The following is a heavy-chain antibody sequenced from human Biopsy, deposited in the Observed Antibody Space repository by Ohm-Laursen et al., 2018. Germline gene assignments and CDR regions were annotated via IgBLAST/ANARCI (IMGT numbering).Heavy chain of an antibody. CDR1: RYTFTGDY. CDR3: ARAGVGSDGTDSYYYGMDV. D-gene: IGHD5-24*01. CDR2: ISPSGATT. J-gene: IGHJ6*02. Sequence: SVKVSCKASRYTFTGDYIHWVRQAPGQGLEWMGVISPSGATTSFSQKFQGRITMTRDTSTGTVYMDLNSLGSEDTAVYYCARAGVGSDGTDSYYYGMDVWGPGTTVTVSS. V-gene: IGHV1-46*01.